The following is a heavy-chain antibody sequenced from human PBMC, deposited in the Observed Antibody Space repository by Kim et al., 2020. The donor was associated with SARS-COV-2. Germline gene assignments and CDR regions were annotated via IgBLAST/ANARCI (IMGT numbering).Heavy chain of an antibody. D-gene: IGHD5-12*01. V-gene: IGHV4-34*01. Sequence: PSLKSRVTISVDTSKNKFSLKLSSVTAADTAVYYCASTCGLGWLRRSIDYWGQGTLVTVSS. J-gene: IGHJ4*02. CDR3: ASTCGLGWLRRSIDY.